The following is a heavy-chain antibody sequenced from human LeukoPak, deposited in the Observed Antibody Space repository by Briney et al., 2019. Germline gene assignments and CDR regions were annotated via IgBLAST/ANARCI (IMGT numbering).Heavy chain of an antibody. J-gene: IGHJ3*02. V-gene: IGHV3-48*03. CDR2: INTRGSTM. CDR1: GFTFSNYE. CDR3: ARDWSGYSGYDAFDI. Sequence: SGGSLRLSCAASGFTFSNYEMNWVRQAPGEGLEWVSYINTRGSTMYYADSAKGRFTISRDNAKNSLYLQMHSLRAEDTAVYYCARDWSGYSGYDAFDIWGQGTVVTVSS. D-gene: IGHD5-12*01.